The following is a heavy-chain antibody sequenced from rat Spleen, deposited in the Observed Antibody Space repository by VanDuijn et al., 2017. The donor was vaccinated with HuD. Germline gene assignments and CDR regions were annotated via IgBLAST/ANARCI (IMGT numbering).Heavy chain of an antibody. J-gene: IGHJ2*01. CDR3: ARRHYGYTDYFDY. Sequence: EVQLVESGGGLVQPGRSLKLSCVASGFTFSDYGVAWVRQAPTKGLAWVATISYGESSGHSSTYYRDSVKGRFTISRDNAKSTLSLQMDSLRSEDTATYYCARRHYGYTDYFDYWGQGVMVTVSS. CDR1: GFTFSDYG. V-gene: IGHV5-29*01. CDR2: ISYGESSGHSST. D-gene: IGHD1-9*01.